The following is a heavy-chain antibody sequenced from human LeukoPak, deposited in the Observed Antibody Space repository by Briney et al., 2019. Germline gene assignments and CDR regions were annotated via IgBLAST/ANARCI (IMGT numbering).Heavy chain of an antibody. CDR3: AELGITMIGGV. J-gene: IGHJ6*04. D-gene: IGHD3-10*02. CDR1: GFTFSSYN. CDR2: ISSSSGYI. V-gene: IGHV3-21*01. Sequence: GSLRLSCAASGFTFSSYNMNWVRQAPGKGLEWVSSISSSSGYIYYADSVMGRFTISRDNAKNSLYLQMNSLRAEDTAVYYCAELGITMIGGVWGKGTTVTISS.